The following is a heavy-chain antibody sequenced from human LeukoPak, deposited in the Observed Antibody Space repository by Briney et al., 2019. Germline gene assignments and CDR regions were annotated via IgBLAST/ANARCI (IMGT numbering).Heavy chain of an antibody. Sequence: GGSLRLSCAASGFTFSSYWMSWVRQAPGKGLEWVANIKQDGSEKYYVDSVKGRFTISRDNAKNSLYLQMNSLRAEDTAVYYCARDGTTYYDILTGYENYFDYWGQGTLVTVSS. CDR2: IKQDGSEK. J-gene: IGHJ4*02. D-gene: IGHD3-9*01. CDR3: ARDGTTYYDILTGYENYFDY. CDR1: GFTFSSYW. V-gene: IGHV3-7*01.